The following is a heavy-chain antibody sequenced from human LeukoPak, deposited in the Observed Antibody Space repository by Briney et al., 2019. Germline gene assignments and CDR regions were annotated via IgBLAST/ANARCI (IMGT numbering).Heavy chain of an antibody. D-gene: IGHD4-17*01. CDR3: ARSHLSDYGDYKVYYGMDV. CDR1: GGSVSSTSYY. J-gene: IGHJ6*02. Sequence: SETLSLTCSVSGGSVSSTSYYWAWIRRPPGKGLEWIGSVYYTENTHYNPSLKSRATISVDTSKNQFSLKLSSVTAADTAVYYCARSHLSDYGDYKVYYGMDVWGQGTTVTVSS. CDR2: VYYTENT. V-gene: IGHV4-39*01.